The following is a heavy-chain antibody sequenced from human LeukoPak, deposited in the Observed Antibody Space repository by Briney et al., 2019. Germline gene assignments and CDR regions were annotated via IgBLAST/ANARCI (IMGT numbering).Heavy chain of an antibody. CDR3: AKGGYSGSSGAFDI. Sequence: GGSLRLSCAASGFTFSNAWMSWVRQAPGKGLEWVAVISYDGSNKYYADSVKGRFTISRDNSKNTLYLQMNSLRAEDTAVYYCAKGGYSGSSGAFDIWGQGTMVTVSS. CDR1: GFTFSNAW. D-gene: IGHD1-26*01. V-gene: IGHV3-30*18. CDR2: ISYDGSNK. J-gene: IGHJ3*02.